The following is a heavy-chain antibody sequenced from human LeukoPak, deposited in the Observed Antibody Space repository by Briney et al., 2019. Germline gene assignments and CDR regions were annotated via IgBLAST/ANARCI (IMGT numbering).Heavy chain of an antibody. D-gene: IGHD6-19*01. J-gene: IGHJ3*01. Sequence: ASVKVSCKAAGYTFTGYYMHWVRQSPGQGREWMGGINPNSGGTNYSKKFQGRITMTRDTAIRTAYMELSRLRSDATAVYYCARFGLGKHIDVAGIPFHLWGQGPMVTVPS. CDR1: GYTFTGYY. CDR2: INPNSGGT. V-gene: IGHV1-2*02. CDR3: ARFGLGKHIDVAGIPFHL.